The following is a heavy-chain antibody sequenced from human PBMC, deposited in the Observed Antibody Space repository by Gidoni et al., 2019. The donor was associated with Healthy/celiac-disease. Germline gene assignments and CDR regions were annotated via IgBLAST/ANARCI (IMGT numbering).Heavy chain of an antibody. D-gene: IGHD6-13*01. J-gene: IGHJ5*02. CDR2: ISGSGGST. CDR1: GFTFSSYA. Sequence: EVQLLESGGGLVQPGGSLRLSCAASGFTFSSYAMRWVRQAPGKGLEWVSAISGSGGSTYYADSVKGRFTISRDNSKNTLYLQMNSLRAEDTAVYYCAKWAGSSWFRSPGHWFDPWGQGTLVTVSS. V-gene: IGHV3-23*01. CDR3: AKWAGSSWFRSPGHWFDP.